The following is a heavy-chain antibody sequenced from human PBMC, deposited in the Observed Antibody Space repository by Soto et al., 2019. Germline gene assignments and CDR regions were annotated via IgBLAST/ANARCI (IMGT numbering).Heavy chain of an antibody. V-gene: IGHV4-39*01. J-gene: IGHJ5*02. CDR1: CGYIRSSSDY. D-gene: IGHD1-26*01. CDR3: ATQEVGGSYAYTFDP. CDR2: IYYSGST. Sequence: PSETLSLTCTVSCGYIRSSSDYWGLIRQPPGKGLEWIGSIYYSGSTYYNPSLKSRVTISVDTSKNQFSLKLSSVTAADTAVYYCATQEVGGSYAYTFDPCGHGPPVTVSS.